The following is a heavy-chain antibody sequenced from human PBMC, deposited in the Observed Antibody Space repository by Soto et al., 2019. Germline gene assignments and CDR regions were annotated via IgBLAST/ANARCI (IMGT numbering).Heavy chain of an antibody. J-gene: IGHJ4*02. Sequence: PGGSLRLSCAASGFKFSNYAMSWVRQAPGKGLEWVSLISATGGGTYYADSVKGRFTISRDTSKNMLYLQMNSLGAEDTAVYYCARDLNYWSLLIDHWGQGTLVTVSS. CDR1: GFKFSNYA. D-gene: IGHD2-8*02. V-gene: IGHV3-23*01. CDR3: ARDLNYWSLLIDH. CDR2: ISATGGGT.